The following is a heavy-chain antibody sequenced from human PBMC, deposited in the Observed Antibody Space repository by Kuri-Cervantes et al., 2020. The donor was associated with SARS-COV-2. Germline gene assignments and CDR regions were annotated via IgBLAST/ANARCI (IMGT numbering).Heavy chain of an antibody. D-gene: IGHD6-13*01. CDR3: ASTYSRHYYFDY. V-gene: IGHV4-39*01. CDR1: VGSISSSSYY. CDR2: IYYSGST. J-gene: IGHJ4*02. Sequence: SETLSLTCTVSVGSISSSSYYWGWIRQPPGKGLEWIGSIYYSGSTYYNPYLKSRVTISVDTSKNQFSLKLSSVTAADTAVYYCASTYSRHYYFDYWGQGTLVTVSS.